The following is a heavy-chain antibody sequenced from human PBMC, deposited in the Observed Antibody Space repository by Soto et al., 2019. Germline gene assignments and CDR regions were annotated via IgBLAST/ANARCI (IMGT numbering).Heavy chain of an antibody. Sequence: PSETLSLTCAVYGGSFSGYYWSWIRQPPGKGLEWIGEINHSGSTNYNPSLKSRVTISVDTSKNQFSLKLSSVTAADTAVYYCARGANWNSGRVGWFDPWGQGTLVTVSS. CDR1: GGSFSGYY. J-gene: IGHJ5*02. V-gene: IGHV4-34*01. CDR2: INHSGST. D-gene: IGHD1-1*01. CDR3: ARGANWNSGRVGWFDP.